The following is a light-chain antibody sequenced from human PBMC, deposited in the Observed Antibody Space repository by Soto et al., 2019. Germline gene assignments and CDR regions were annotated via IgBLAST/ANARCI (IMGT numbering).Light chain of an antibody. J-gene: IGLJ1*01. Sequence: QSVLTQPPSVSGAPGQRVTISCTGTSSNIGSGYDVHWYQHLPGTAPKLLIYGNTIRPSGVPDRFSGSKSGTSDSLAITGLQAEDEADYYCQSYDRSLRGYVFGTGTKVTV. CDR2: GNT. V-gene: IGLV1-40*01. CDR1: SSNIGSGYD. CDR3: QSYDRSLRGYV.